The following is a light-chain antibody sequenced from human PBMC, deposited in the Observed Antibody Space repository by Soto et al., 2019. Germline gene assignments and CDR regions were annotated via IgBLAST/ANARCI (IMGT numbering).Light chain of an antibody. CDR2: GAS. CDR1: QSVSSN. Sequence: EIVMTQSPATLSVSPGERATLSCRASQSVSSNLAWYQQKPGQAPRLLIYGASTRATGIPARFSGSGSGTEFTLTISSLQSADFAVYYCQQYNNWPRGTVGQGTKLEIK. CDR3: QQYNNWPRGT. J-gene: IGKJ2*02. V-gene: IGKV3-15*01.